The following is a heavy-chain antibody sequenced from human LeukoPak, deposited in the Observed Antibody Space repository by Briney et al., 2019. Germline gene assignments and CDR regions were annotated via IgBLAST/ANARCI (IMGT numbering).Heavy chain of an antibody. CDR3: ARRGVEMSAVRPDNWLDP. D-gene: IGHD5-24*01. CDR1: GGSISSHY. CDR2: ISYSGST. Sequence: PSETLSLTCSVSGGSISSHYYNWIRQSPGKGLEWIGRISYSGSTNYNPSLQGRVTISIDTSKNQFSLRLTSVTAADTAVYYCARRGVEMSAVRPDNWLDPWGQGTLVTVSS. V-gene: IGHV4-59*08. J-gene: IGHJ5*02.